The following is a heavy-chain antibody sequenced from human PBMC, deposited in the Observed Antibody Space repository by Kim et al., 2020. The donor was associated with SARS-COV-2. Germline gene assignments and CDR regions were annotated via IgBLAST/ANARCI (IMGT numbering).Heavy chain of an antibody. CDR2: IYYSGST. CDR1: GGSVSSGSYY. V-gene: IGHV4-61*01. CDR3: ARDTGYSGYDLHY. D-gene: IGHD5-12*01. Sequence: SETLSLTCTVSGGSVSSGSYYWSWIRQPPGKGLEWIGYIYYSGSTNYNPSLKSRVTISVDTSKNQFSLKLSSVTTADTAVYYCARDTGYSGYDLHYWGQG. J-gene: IGHJ4*02.